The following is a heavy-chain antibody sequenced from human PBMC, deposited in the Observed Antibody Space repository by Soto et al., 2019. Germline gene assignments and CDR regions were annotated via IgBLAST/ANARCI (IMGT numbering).Heavy chain of an antibody. D-gene: IGHD5-18*01. CDR2: ISYDGGNK. CDR1: GFTFSSYG. J-gene: IGHJ4*02. V-gene: IGHV3-30*18. CDR3: AKGLRGYSYGSNDY. Sequence: GGSLRLSCAASGFTFSSYGMHWVRQAPGKGLEWVAVISYDGGNKYYADSVKGRFTISRDNSKNTLYLQMNSLRAEDTAVYYCAKGLRGYSYGSNDYWGQGTLVTVSS.